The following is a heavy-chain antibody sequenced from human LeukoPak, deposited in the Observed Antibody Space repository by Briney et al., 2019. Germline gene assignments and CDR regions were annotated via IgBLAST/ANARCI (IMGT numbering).Heavy chain of an antibody. CDR3: ARRAADAQWWFDP. D-gene: IGHD2-8*01. J-gene: IGHJ5*01. CDR1: GASISSYY. Sequence: SETLSLTCTVSGASISSYYWSWIRQPPGKGLEWIGNIYYSGSTNYNPSLKSRVTISVVTSKSQFSLKLTSVTAADTAVYYCARRAADAQWWFDPWGQGTLVTVSS. CDR2: IYYSGST. V-gene: IGHV4-59*08.